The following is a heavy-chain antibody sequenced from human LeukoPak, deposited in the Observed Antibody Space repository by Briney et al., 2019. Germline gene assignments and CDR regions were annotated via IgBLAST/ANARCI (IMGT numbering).Heavy chain of an antibody. Sequence: SETLSLTCTVSGGSISSSSYYWGWIRQPPGKGPEWIGTIYHSGSTYYNPSLKSRVTISVDTSKSQLSLNLSSETAADTAVYYCARRYSTGWSSTSWGQGTLVIVSS. J-gene: IGHJ5*02. CDR2: IYHSGST. V-gene: IGHV4-39*01. CDR3: ARRYSTGWSSTS. CDR1: GGSISSSSYY. D-gene: IGHD2-2*01.